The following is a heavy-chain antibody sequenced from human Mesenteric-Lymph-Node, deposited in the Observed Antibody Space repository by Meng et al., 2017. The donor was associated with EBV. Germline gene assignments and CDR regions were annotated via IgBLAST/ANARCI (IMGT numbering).Heavy chain of an antibody. V-gene: IGHV3-11*01. D-gene: IGHD2-8*02. CDR2: ISISGSKI. CDR3: AREYCTGGVCYSLLDY. J-gene: IGHJ4*02. Sequence: GQSGGGLVNSGGSLCHSCAASGFTFSDYYMSWIRQAPGEGLEWVSYISISGSKIFYTDSVKGRFTISRDNAKNSLYLQMNSLRAEDTAVYYCAREYCTGGVCYSLLDYWGQGTLVTVSS. CDR1: GFTFSDYY.